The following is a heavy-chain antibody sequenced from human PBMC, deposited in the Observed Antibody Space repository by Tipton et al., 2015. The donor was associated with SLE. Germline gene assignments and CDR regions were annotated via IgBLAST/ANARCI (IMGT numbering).Heavy chain of an antibody. CDR1: GGSISSHY. V-gene: IGHV4-59*08. D-gene: IGHD3-3*01. CDR2: IYYSGST. CDR3: ARRTIFGVVGDY. Sequence: TLSLTCTVSGGSISSHYWSWIRQPPGKGLEWIGYIYYSGSTNYNPSLKSRVTISVDTSKNQFSLRLSSVTAADTAVYYCARRTIFGVVGDYWGQGTLVTVSS. J-gene: IGHJ4*02.